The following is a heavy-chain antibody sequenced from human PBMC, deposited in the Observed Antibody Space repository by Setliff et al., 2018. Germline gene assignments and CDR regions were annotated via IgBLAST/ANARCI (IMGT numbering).Heavy chain of an antibody. CDR3: MRLVRFCSRTVCQRTSGDEA. Sequence: ASVKVSCKASGYTFRQSIVSWVRQAPGQGLEWLGWIGVYSGNTYSAQRFQGRVSLTTDESTNTAYLVLRGLRSDDTAVYYCMRLVRFCSRTVCQRTSGDEAWGQGTLVTVSS. J-gene: IGHJ5*02. D-gene: IGHD3-3*01. CDR1: GYTFRQSI. CDR2: IGVYSGNT. V-gene: IGHV1-18*01.